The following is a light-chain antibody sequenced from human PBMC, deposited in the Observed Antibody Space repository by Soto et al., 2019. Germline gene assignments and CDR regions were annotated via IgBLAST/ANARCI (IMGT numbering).Light chain of an antibody. V-gene: IGKV3-11*01. CDR3: QQRSNWPIT. Sequence: EIVLTQSPATLSKSPGERATLSCRASQSISNYLAWYQQKPGQAPRLLIYDASNRATGIPARFSGSGSGTDFTLPISSLEPEDFAVYYCQQRSNWPITFGQGTRLEIK. J-gene: IGKJ5*01. CDR1: QSISNY. CDR2: DAS.